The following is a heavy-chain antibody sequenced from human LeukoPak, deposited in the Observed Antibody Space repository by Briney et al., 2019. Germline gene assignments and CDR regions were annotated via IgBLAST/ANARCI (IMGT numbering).Heavy chain of an antibody. D-gene: IGHD3-22*01. V-gene: IGHV4-39*07. Sequence: SETLSLTCTVSGGSISGSSYHWGWIRQSPGKGLEWIGSNNYSGTTYYNPSLKSRVTISVDTSKNQFSLKLSSVTAADTAVYYCASRFYYYDSSGYYERIKPLHRYFQHWGQGTLVTVSS. CDR2: NNYSGTT. J-gene: IGHJ1*01. CDR3: ASRFYYYDSSGYYERIKPLHRYFQH. CDR1: GGSISGSSYH.